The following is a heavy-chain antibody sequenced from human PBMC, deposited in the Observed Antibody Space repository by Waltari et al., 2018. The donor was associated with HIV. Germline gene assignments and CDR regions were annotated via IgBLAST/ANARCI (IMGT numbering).Heavy chain of an antibody. CDR2: ISTYKCDP. Sequence: QVQLVQSGAEVKKPGASVKVSCKASGYTFNTYGFSWVRQAPGQGLERMGWISTYKCDPNYAKKFQDRVTMTTDTSASTAYMELRSLRSDDTAVYYCARADFREWVRNRGDYYYAMDVWGQGTTVTVSS. CDR1: GYTFNTYG. J-gene: IGHJ6*02. V-gene: IGHV1-18*01. D-gene: IGHD5-12*01. CDR3: ARADFREWVRNRGDYYYAMDV.